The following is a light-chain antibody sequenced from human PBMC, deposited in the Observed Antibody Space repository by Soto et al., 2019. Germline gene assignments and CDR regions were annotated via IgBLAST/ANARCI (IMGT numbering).Light chain of an antibody. CDR3: QQRSNWPPWT. J-gene: IGKJ1*01. Sequence: EIVLTQSPGTLSLSPGESATLSCRASQSVSSYLAWYQQKPGQAPRLLIYDASNRATGIPARFSGSGSGTDFTLTISSLEPEDFAVYYCQQRSNWPPWTFGQGTKVEIK. CDR1: QSVSSY. V-gene: IGKV3-11*01. CDR2: DAS.